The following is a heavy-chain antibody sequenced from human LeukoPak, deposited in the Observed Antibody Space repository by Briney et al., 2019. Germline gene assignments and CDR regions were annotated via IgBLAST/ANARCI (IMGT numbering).Heavy chain of an antibody. CDR3: ATAKDYYDSSGSGDFDL. D-gene: IGHD3-22*01. CDR2: FDPEDGET. V-gene: IGHV1-24*01. Sequence: ASVKVSCKASGYTFTAYHMHWVRQAPGKGLEWMGGFDPEDGETIYAQKFQGRVTMTEDTSTDTAYMELSSLRSEDTAVYYCATAKDYYDSSGSGDFDLWGRGTLVTVSS. CDR1: GYTFTAYH. J-gene: IGHJ2*01.